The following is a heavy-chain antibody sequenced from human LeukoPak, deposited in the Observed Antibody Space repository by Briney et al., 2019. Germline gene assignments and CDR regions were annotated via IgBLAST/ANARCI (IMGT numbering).Heavy chain of an antibody. Sequence: SETLSLTCTVSGGSISSYYWSWIRQPPGKGLEWIGYIYYSGSTNYNPSLKSRVTISVDTSKNQFSLKLSSVTAADTAVYYCAGEQGVYWGQGTLVTVSS. CDR3: AGEQGVY. V-gene: IGHV4-59*01. D-gene: IGHD3-16*01. J-gene: IGHJ4*02. CDR1: GGSISSYY. CDR2: IYYSGST.